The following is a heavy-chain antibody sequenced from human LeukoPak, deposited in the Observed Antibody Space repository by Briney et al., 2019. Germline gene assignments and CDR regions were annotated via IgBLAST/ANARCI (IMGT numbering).Heavy chain of an antibody. D-gene: IGHD1-26*01. V-gene: IGHV3-30*04. CDR1: GFTFSNYA. Sequence: GSLRLSCAASGFTFSNYAMHWVRQAPGKGLEWVAVISYDGNNKYYADSEKGRFTISRDNPKNTLFLQMNSLRREDTAMYYCARAYIVGATNFDYWGQGTLVTVSS. J-gene: IGHJ4*02. CDR3: ARAYIVGATNFDY. CDR2: ISYDGNNK.